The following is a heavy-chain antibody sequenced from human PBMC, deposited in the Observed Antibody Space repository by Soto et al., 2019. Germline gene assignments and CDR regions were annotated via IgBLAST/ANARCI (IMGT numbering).Heavy chain of an antibody. CDR3: ARAGGLGAVAVDY. V-gene: IGHV4-59*12. Sequence: SETLSLTCTVSGVSISSYYWSWIRQPPGKGLEWIGYTYYSGSTYYNPSLKSRVTISVDRSKNQFSLKLSSVTAADTAVYYCARAGGLGAVAVDYWGQGTLVTVSS. CDR2: TYYSGST. J-gene: IGHJ4*02. D-gene: IGHD6-19*01. CDR1: GVSISSYY.